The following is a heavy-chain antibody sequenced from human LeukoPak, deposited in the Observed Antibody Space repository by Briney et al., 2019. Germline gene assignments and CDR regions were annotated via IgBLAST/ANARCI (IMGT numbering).Heavy chain of an antibody. J-gene: IGHJ6*04. CDR2: ISSSSTYI. CDR3: AELGITMIGGV. D-gene: IGHD3-10*02. V-gene: IGHV3-21*01. CDR1: GFTFSSYS. Sequence: GGSLRLSCAASGFTFSSYSMNWVRQAPGKGLEWVSSISSSSTYIYYADSVKGRFTISRDNAKNSLYLQMNSLRAEDTAVYYCAELGITMIGGVWGKGSTVTISS.